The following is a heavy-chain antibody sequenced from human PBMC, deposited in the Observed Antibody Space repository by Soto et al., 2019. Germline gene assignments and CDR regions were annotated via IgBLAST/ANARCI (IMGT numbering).Heavy chain of an antibody. CDR2: IYYSGST. CDR1: GGSISSGGYY. V-gene: IGHV4-31*03. Sequence: QVQLQESGPGLVKPSQTLSLTCTVSGGSISSGGYYWSWIRQHPGKGLERIGYIYYSGSTYYNPSLKSRVTISVDTSKNQFSLKLSFVTAADTAVYYCARGWRSGGSCYRTCFDYWGQGTLVTVSS. J-gene: IGHJ4*02. D-gene: IGHD2-15*01. CDR3: ARGWRSGGSCYRTCFDY.